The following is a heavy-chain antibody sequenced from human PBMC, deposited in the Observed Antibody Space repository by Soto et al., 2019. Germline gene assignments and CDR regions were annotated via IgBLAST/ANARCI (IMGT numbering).Heavy chain of an antibody. Sequence: SETLSLTCTVSGGSISSSSYYWGWIRQPPGKGLEWIGSIYYSGSTYYNPSLKSRVTISVDTSKNQFSLKLSSVTAADTAVYYCARARDASIAARRYYGMDVWGQGTTVTVSS. CDR1: GGSISSSSYY. D-gene: IGHD6-6*01. CDR2: IYYSGST. CDR3: ARARDASIAARRYYGMDV. J-gene: IGHJ6*02. V-gene: IGHV4-39*07.